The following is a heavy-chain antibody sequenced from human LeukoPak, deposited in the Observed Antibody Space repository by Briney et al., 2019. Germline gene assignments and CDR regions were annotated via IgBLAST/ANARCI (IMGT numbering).Heavy chain of an antibody. J-gene: IGHJ6*03. Sequence: SETLSLTCTVSGGSVSSGSYYWSWIRQPPGKGLEWIGYIYYSGSTNYNPSLKSRVTISVDTSKNQFSLKLSSVTAADTAVYHCARTRWDCSGGSCYSWYYYYYMDVWGKGTTVTVSS. V-gene: IGHV4-61*01. CDR2: IYYSGST. CDR1: GGSVSSGSYY. D-gene: IGHD2-15*01. CDR3: ARTRWDCSGGSCYSWYYYYYMDV.